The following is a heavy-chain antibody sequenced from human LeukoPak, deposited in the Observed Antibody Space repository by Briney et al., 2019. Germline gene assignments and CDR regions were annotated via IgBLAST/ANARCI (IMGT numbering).Heavy chain of an antibody. D-gene: IGHD2-8*01. V-gene: IGHV3-21*01. J-gene: IGHJ5*02. Sequence: PGGSLRLSCVASGFTFSRYGMNWVRQAPGKGLEWVSSIIDSTGYTYYADSVKGRFTISRDNAKNSLYLQMNSLRAEDTAVYYCARSVFSWGQGARVTVSS. CDR2: IIDSTGYT. CDR3: ARSVFS. CDR1: GFTFSRYG.